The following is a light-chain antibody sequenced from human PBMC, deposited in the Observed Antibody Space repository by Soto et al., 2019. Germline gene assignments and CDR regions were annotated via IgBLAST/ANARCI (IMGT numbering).Light chain of an antibody. V-gene: IGLV9-49*01. CDR1: SGYSNYK. CDR3: GADHGSGSNHV. CDR2: VGTGGIVG. Sequence: QPVLTQPPSASASLGASVTLTCTLSSGYSNYKVDWYQQRPGKGPRFVMRVGTGGIVGSKGDGIPDRFSVLGSGLNRYLTIKNIQEEDGSDYHCGADHGSGSNHVFGTGTKLTVL. J-gene: IGLJ1*01.